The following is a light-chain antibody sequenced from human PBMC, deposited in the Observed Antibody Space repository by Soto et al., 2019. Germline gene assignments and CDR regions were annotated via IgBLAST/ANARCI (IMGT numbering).Light chain of an antibody. V-gene: IGKV1-39*01. J-gene: IGKJ2*02. Sequence: DIQMTQSPSSLSASVGDRVTITCRASQSISSYLNWYQQKPGKAPKLLIYAASSLQSGVPSRFSGRGSGTDFTLTISSLQPEDFATYYCQQSYSTSRSTFGQRTKLEIK. CDR2: AAS. CDR1: QSISSY. CDR3: QQSYSTSRST.